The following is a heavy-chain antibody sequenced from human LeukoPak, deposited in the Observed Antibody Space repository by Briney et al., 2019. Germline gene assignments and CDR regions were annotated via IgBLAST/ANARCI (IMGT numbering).Heavy chain of an antibody. Sequence: ASVKVSCKAPGYTFTSYDINWVRQATGQGLEWMGWINPNSGGTNYAQKFQGRVTMTRDTSISTAYMELSRLRSDDTAVYYCAKKSPIFGVVIPLFDYWGQGTLVSVSS. V-gene: IGHV1-2*02. CDR3: AKKSPIFGVVIPLFDY. CDR2: INPNSGGT. D-gene: IGHD3-3*01. J-gene: IGHJ4*02. CDR1: GYTFTSYD.